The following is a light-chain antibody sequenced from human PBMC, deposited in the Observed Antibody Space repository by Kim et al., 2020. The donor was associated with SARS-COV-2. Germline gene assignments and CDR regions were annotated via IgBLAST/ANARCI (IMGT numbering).Light chain of an antibody. CDR2: DAS. CDR1: QDIKNN. J-gene: IGKJ4*01. V-gene: IGKV1-33*01. CDR3: QQTYKLRT. Sequence: DIQMTQSPSSLPTSVGDRVTITCQASQDIKNNLNWYQQKPGKAPKLLIYDASNLETGAPSRFSGSGSGTHFTLTITSLQAEDFATYYCQQTYKLRTFGGGTKVEIK.